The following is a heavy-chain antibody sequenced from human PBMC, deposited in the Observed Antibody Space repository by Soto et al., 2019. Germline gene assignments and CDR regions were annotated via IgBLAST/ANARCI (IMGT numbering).Heavy chain of an antibody. CDR2: LSGSGGSI. Sequence: EVQLLESGGGLVQPGGSLRLSCTASGFTFSSHAMTWVRQAPGKGLEWVSGLSGSGGSIYYADSVKGRFTISRDNSMNTLYLKMKTLRAEDTAVYYCAKVSSSWYAGFFDLWGQGTPVTVSS. V-gene: IGHV3-23*01. J-gene: IGHJ4*02. CDR1: GFTFSSHA. CDR3: AKVSSSWYAGFFDL. D-gene: IGHD6-13*01.